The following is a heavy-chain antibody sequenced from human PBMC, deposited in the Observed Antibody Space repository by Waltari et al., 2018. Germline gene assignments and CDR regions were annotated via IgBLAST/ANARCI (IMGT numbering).Heavy chain of an antibody. Sequence: QVQLQESGPGLVKPSETLSLTCSISDDSFNDYYWCWIRQPPGKGLEWLGYIHYSGSTDSSPSFKSRVTMSIDTSKNQFSLNLSSGSAADTAVYYCARDAATGYFDSWGQGTLVTVSS. D-gene: IGHD1-1*01. CDR3: ARDAATGYFDS. CDR1: DDSFNDYY. J-gene: IGHJ4*02. CDR2: IHYSGST. V-gene: IGHV4-59*01.